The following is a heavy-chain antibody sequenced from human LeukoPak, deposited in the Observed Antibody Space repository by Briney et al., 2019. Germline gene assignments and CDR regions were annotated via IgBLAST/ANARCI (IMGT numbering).Heavy chain of an antibody. CDR2: SYHGGST. D-gene: IGHD2-21*01. V-gene: IGHV4-30-2*01. CDR1: GDSMSSSRFS. CDR3: ARMVVDITRWFDP. J-gene: IGHJ5*02. Sequence: SQTLSLTCDVSGDSMSSSRFSWSWLRQPPGKGLEWIGYSYHGGSTHYNPSLQGRVTISVDRSKKQFSLSVNSVTAADTAVYYCARMVVDITRWFDPWGQGTLVTVST.